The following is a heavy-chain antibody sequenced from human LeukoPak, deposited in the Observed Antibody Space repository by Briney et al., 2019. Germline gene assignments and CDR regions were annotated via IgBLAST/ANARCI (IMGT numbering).Heavy chain of an antibody. J-gene: IGHJ1*01. D-gene: IGHD3-16*02. CDR1: GYTLTELS. CDR2: FDPEDGET. Sequence: ASVKVSCKVSGYTLTELSMHWVRQAPGRGLEWMGGFDPEDGETIYAQKFQGRVTMTEDTSTDTAYMELSSLRSEDTAVYYCATYLSAGAEYFQHWGQGTLVTVSS. V-gene: IGHV1-24*01. CDR3: ATYLSAGAEYFQH.